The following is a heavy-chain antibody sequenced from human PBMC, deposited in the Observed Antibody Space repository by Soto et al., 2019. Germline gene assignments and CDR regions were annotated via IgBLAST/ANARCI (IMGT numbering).Heavy chain of an antibody. CDR2: IYRTGST. Sequence: PSETLSLTCAVSGGSFTSNNWWTWVRQPPGQGLEWIGEIYRTGSTNYNPSLRIRVTISLDKSENQFSLKVTSLTAADTAVYSCARRAPGTSVDYWGQGTLVTVSS. V-gene: IGHV4-4*02. J-gene: IGHJ4*02. CDR3: ARRAPGTSVDY. CDR1: GGSFTSNNW. D-gene: IGHD1-7*01.